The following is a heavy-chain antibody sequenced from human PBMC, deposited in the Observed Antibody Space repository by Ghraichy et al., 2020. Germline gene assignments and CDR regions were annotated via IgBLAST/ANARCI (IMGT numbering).Heavy chain of an antibody. CDR3: TRGSARLDCIRGTCYSGYFFEY. CDR1: GGSFSGYY. J-gene: IGHJ4*02. D-gene: IGHD2-15*01. Sequence: SETLSLTCTVYGGSFSGYYWIWFRQPPGKGLEWIGEIDYSGSPDYSPSLKSRVTMSVDTSKNHFSLKLNSVTAADTAIYYCTRGSARLDCIRGTCYSGYFFEYWGQGSLVTVSS. V-gene: IGHV4-34*01. CDR2: IDYSGSP.